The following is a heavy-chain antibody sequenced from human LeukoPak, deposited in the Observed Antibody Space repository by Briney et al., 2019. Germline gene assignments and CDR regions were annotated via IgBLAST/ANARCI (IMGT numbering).Heavy chain of an antibody. CDR2: IYSSGSI. D-gene: IGHD1-26*01. Sequence: KASETLSLTCSVSGGSISDYYWSWIRRPAGKGLEWIGRIYSSGSINYNPSLKSRVIMSVDTSKNQFSLKLNSVTAADTAVYYCTRGPTTSGSYNYFDYWGQGTLVTVSS. V-gene: IGHV4-4*07. J-gene: IGHJ4*02. CDR1: GGSISDYY. CDR3: TRGPTTSGSYNYFDY.